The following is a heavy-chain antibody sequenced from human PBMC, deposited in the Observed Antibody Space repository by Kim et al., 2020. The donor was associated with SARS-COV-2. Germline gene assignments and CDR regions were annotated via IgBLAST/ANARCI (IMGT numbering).Heavy chain of an antibody. CDR1: GGSISSYY. Sequence: SETLSLTCTVSGGSISSYYWSWIRQPPGKGLEWIGYIYYSGSTNYNPSLKSRVTISVDTSKNQFSLKLSSVTAADTAVYYCARAAYSSGWEQSINYFDYWGQGTLVTVSS. D-gene: IGHD6-19*01. CDR2: IYYSGST. V-gene: IGHV4-59*13. J-gene: IGHJ4*02. CDR3: ARAAYSSGWEQSINYFDY.